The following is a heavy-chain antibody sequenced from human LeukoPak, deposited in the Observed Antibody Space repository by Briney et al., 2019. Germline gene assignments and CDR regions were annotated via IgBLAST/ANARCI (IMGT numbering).Heavy chain of an antibody. CDR1: GFSTSW. Sequence: GGSLRLSCAASGFSTSWMSWVRRAPGRGLEWVANINRDGSEAYYVDSEKGRFTISRDNAKNSLYLQMDSLRADDTAVYYCARDDGFRGVDFWGPGTLVSVSS. CDR3: ARDDGFRGVDF. J-gene: IGHJ4*02. CDR2: INRDGSEA. V-gene: IGHV3-7*01. D-gene: IGHD4-17*01.